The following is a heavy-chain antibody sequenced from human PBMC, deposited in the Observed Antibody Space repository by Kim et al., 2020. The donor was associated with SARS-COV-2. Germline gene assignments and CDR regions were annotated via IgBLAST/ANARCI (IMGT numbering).Heavy chain of an antibody. J-gene: IGHJ4*02. CDR3: AKESRRITVSGPDS. D-gene: IGHD6-19*01. CDR2: ISNSGTTI. V-gene: IGHV3-11*01. CDR1: GFTFSDYY. Sequence: GGSLRLSCAASGFTFSDYYMSWIRQAPGKGLEWISCISNSGTTIYYADSVKGRFTISRDNTKNSLYLQMNSLRAEDTAIYYCAKESRRITVSGPDSWGQGTLVTVSS.